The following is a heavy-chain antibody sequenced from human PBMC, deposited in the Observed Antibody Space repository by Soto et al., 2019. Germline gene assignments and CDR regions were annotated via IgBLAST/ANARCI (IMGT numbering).Heavy chain of an antibody. CDR1: GFTFSSYS. CDR2: ISWDGGST. CDR3: AKDIGLPRTPYGMDV. Sequence: PGGSLRHSCAASGFTFSSYSMNCVRQAPDKGPELVSLISWDGGSTYYADSVKGRFTISRDNSKNSLYLQMNSLRTEDTALYYCAKDIGLPRTPYGMDVWGQGTTVTVCS. V-gene: IGHV3-43*01. J-gene: IGHJ6*01.